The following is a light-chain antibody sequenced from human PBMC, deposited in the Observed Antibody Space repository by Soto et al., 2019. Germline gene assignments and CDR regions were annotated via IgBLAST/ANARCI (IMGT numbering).Light chain of an antibody. CDR2: EVS. J-gene: IGLJ3*02. V-gene: IGLV2-14*01. CDR1: ISDVGGYNY. Sequence: QSVLTQPASVSGSPGQSITISCTGTISDVGGYNYVSWYQQHPDKAPKLMIFEVSNRPSGVSSRFSGSKSGNTASLTISGLQADDEADYYCSSYTSSSTVVFGGGTQLTVL. CDR3: SSYTSSSTVV.